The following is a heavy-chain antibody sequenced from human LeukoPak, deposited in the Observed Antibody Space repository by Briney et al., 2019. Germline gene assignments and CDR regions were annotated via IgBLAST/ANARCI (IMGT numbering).Heavy chain of an antibody. CDR1: GGSISSGGYY. CDR2: IYYSGST. J-gene: IGHJ5*02. CDR3: AREGTRNWFDP. V-gene: IGHV4-31*03. D-gene: IGHD3-10*01. Sequence: SETLSLTCTVSGGSISSGGYYWSWIRQHPGKGREWIGYIYYSGSTYYNPSLKSRVTISVDTSKNQFSLKLSSVTAADTAVYYCAREGTRNWFDPWGQGTLVTVSS.